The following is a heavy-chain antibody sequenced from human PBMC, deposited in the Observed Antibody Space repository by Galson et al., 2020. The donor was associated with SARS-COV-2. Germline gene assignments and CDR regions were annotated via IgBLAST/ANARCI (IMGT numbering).Heavy chain of an antibody. V-gene: IGHV4-31*02. CDR1: GGSISSGGYY. D-gene: IGHD3-3*01. J-gene: IGHJ4*02. CDR2: ISYSGST. CDR3: ATRPIGVTSVGVAPHDFDD. Sequence: SQTLSLTCTVSGGSISSGGYYWSWIRQHPGKGLEWIGYISYSGSTYYNPSLKSRATISVDTSKNQLSLKLSSVTAADTAVYYCATRPIGVTSVGVAPHDFDDWGQGTLVTVSS.